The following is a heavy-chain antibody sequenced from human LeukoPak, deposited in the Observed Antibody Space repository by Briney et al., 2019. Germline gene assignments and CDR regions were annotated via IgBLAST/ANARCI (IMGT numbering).Heavy chain of an antibody. CDR1: GFTLSSYW. CDR3: AKDWKRYCTNGICYDSWYYFDY. V-gene: IGHV3-74*01. D-gene: IGHD2-8*01. CDR2: INNDGVST. Sequence: PGGSLRLSCATSGFTLSSYWMHWVRQVPGKGLEWLSRINNDGVSTSYADSVKGRFTISRDNAKNTLYLHMNSLRAEDTAIYFCAKDWKRYCTNGICYDSWYYFDYWGQGALVTVSS. J-gene: IGHJ4*02.